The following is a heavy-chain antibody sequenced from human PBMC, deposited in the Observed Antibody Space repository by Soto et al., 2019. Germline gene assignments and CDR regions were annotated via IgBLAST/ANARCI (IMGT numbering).Heavy chain of an antibody. CDR1: GFTFSSYA. D-gene: IGHD2-21*02. CDR2: ISYDGSNK. V-gene: IGHV3-30-3*01. J-gene: IGHJ6*02. Sequence: GGSLRLSCAASGFTFSSYAMIWVRRAPGKGLEWVAVISYDGSNKYYADSVKGRFTISRDNSKNTLYLQMNSLRAEDTAVYYCAREGVTRNYYYYGMDVWGQGTTVTVSS. CDR3: AREGVTRNYYYYGMDV.